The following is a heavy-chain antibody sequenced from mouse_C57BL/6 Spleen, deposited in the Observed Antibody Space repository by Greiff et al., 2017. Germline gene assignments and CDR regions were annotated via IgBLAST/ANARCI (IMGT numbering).Heavy chain of an antibody. CDR1: GYAFSSSW. CDR3: ARRSGYDAMDY. D-gene: IGHD3-2*02. V-gene: IGHV1-82*01. Sequence: VQLQQSGPELVKPGASVKISCKASGYAFSSSWMNWVKQRPGKGLEWIGRIYPGDGDTNYNGKFKGKATLTADKSSSTAYMQLSSLTSEDSAVYFCARRSGYDAMDYWGQGTSVTVSS. J-gene: IGHJ4*01. CDR2: IYPGDGDT.